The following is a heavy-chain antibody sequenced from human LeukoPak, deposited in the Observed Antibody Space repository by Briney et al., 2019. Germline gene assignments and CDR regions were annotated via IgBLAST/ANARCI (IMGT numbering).Heavy chain of an antibody. V-gene: IGHV1-3*03. J-gene: IGHJ4*02. CDR1: GYTFTDYP. CDR3: ARNLAVAPHAYYFDY. Sequence: GASVKVSCKASGYTFTDYPMHWVRQAPGQRPEWMGWINTGDGNTKYSQEVQGRITITRDTSASTAYMELSSLRSGDMAVYYCARNLAVAPHAYYFDYWGQGTLVTVSS. D-gene: IGHD6-19*01. CDR2: INTGDGNT.